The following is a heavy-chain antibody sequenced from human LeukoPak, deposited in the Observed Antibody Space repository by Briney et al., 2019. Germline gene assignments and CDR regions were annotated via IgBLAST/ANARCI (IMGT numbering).Heavy chain of an antibody. CDR1: GFAISGNY. D-gene: IGHD2-8*01. Sequence: GGSLRLSCAPSGFAISGNYMSWVRQAPGRGLEWVSIVYNDESTYYADSVKGRFTISRDTSKNTLSLQMNGLGVEDTAVYYCVALYEYWGQGTLVTVSS. J-gene: IGHJ1*01. CDR3: VALYEY. CDR2: VYNDEST. V-gene: IGHV3-66*01.